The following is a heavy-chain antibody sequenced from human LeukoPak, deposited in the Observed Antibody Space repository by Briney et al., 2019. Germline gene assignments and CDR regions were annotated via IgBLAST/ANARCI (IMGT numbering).Heavy chain of an antibody. Sequence: SETLSLTCSVSGDSISGAAYYWSWIRQHPGKGLEWIGYSDYSGGTYYNPSLKSRVTMSVDTSKNQFSLELRSVTAADTAVYFCARDGYYGSGKFDPWGQGTLVTVSS. CDR3: ARDGYYGSGKFDP. V-gene: IGHV4-31*03. CDR2: SDYSGGT. CDR1: GDSISGAAYY. J-gene: IGHJ5*02. D-gene: IGHD3-10*01.